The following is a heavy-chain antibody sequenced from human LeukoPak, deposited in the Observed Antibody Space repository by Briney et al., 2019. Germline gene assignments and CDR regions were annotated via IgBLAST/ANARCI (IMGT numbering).Heavy chain of an antibody. CDR2: ISSSSSTI. J-gene: IGHJ4*02. CDR1: GFTFSSYS. V-gene: IGHV3-48*01. CDR3: AREGLRYWNQQIPTDY. D-gene: IGHD1-1*01. Sequence: GGSLRLSCAASGFTFSSYSMNWVRQAPGKGLEWVSYISSSSSTIYYADSVKGRFTISRDNAKNSLYLQMNSLRAEDTAVYYCAREGLRYWNQQIPTDYWGQGTLVTVSS.